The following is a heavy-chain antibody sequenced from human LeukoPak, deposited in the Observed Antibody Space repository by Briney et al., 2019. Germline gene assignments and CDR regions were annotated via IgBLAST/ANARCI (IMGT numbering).Heavy chain of an antibody. Sequence: PSETLSLTCAVSGGSISSGGYSWSWIRRPPGKGLEWIGYIYHSGSTYYNPSLKSRVTISVDRSKNQFSLKLSSVTAADTAVYYRARDGHGSGPHRVIDPWGQGTLVTVSS. J-gene: IGHJ5*02. D-gene: IGHD3-3*01. CDR1: GGSISSGGYS. V-gene: IGHV4-30-2*01. CDR3: ARDGHGSGPHRVIDP. CDR2: IYHSGST.